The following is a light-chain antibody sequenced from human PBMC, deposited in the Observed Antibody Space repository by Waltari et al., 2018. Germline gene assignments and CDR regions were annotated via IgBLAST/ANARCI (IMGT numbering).Light chain of an antibody. J-gene: IGLJ3*02. V-gene: IGLV1-40*01. CDR2: GNT. Sequence: VSGAPGQRVTISCTGSSSNIGAGYDVHWYQHLPGTAPKLLIYGNTNRPSGVPDQFSGSKSGTSASLVITGLQAEDEANYYCQSYDTRLGAWVFGGGTKLTVL. CDR1: SSNIGAGYD. CDR3: QSYDTRLGAWV.